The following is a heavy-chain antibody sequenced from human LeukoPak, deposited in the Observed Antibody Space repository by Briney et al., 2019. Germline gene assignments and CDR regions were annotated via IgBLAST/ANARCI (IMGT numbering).Heavy chain of an antibody. Sequence: GASVKVSCKASGYTFNNYYMYWVRQAPGQGLEWMGMINPSGGGTSYAQKFQGRVTMTRDTSTRTVYMEVSSLRSEDTAVYYCARLSLGDGYNYYYYGMDVWGQGTTVTVSS. CDR2: INPSGGGT. D-gene: IGHD5-24*01. CDR3: ARLSLGDGYNYYYYGMDV. CDR1: GYTFNNYY. V-gene: IGHV1-46*02. J-gene: IGHJ6*02.